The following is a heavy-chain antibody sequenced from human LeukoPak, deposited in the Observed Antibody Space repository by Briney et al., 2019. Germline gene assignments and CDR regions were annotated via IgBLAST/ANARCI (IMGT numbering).Heavy chain of an antibody. CDR1: GGSFSGYY. Sequence: SETLSLTCAVYGGSFSGYYWSRIRQPPGKGLEWIGEINHSGSTNYNPSLKSRVTISVDTSKNQFSLKLSSVTAADTAVYYCARREIRYFDWLSRVGFDYWGQGTLVTVSS. J-gene: IGHJ4*02. CDR3: ARREIRYFDWLSRVGFDY. CDR2: INHSGST. V-gene: IGHV4-34*01. D-gene: IGHD3-9*01.